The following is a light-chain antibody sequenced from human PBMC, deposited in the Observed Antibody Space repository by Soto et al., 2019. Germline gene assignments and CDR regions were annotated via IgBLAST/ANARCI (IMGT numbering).Light chain of an antibody. CDR3: QQYGGSMT. CDR2: GAS. J-gene: IGKJ5*01. Sequence: EIVLTQSPGTLSLSPGDTATLSCRASQSLRSSYLAWYQQRPCQAPRLLIYGASNRATGIPDRVSGSGSGTDFTLTIRRLDPEDFAVYYCQQYGGSMTFGQGTRLEIE. V-gene: IGKV3-20*01. CDR1: QSLRSSY.